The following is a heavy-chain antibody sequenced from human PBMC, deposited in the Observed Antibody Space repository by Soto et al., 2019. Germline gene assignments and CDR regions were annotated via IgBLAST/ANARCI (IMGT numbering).Heavy chain of an antibody. D-gene: IGHD2-2*01. J-gene: IGHJ4*03. CDR3: ASHILQDHMPGYLDY. CDR1: GGSISSYC. Sequence: PSETLSLTCTVSGGSISSYCWCWIRQPPGKGLEWVGSIYYSGSTYYNASLKSRVTISVDTSKSQFSLKLRSVTAADTAVFYCASHILQDHMPGYLDYWGQGTLVTVSS. V-gene: IGHV4-39*01. CDR2: IYYSGST.